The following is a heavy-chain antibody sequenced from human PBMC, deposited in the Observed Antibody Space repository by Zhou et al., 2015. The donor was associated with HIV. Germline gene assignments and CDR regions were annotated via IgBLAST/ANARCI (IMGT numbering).Heavy chain of an antibody. J-gene: IGHJ6*02. CDR3: ARDGFTYYYDSSGYPTDYYYYGMDV. CDR2: ISAYNGNT. Sequence: QVQLVQSGAEVKKPGASVKVSCKASGYTFTSYGISWVRQAPGQGLEWMGWISAYNGNTNYAQKLQGRVTMTTDTSTSTAYMELRSLRSDDTAVYYCARDGFTYYYDSSGYPTDYYYYGMDVWGQGTTVTVSS. CDR1: GYTFTSYG. V-gene: IGHV1-18*01. D-gene: IGHD3-22*01.